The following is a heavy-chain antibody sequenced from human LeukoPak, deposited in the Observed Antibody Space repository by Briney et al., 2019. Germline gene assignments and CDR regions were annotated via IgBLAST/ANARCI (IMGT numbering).Heavy chain of an antibody. CDR3: ARGIFTMVRGVIHYYYGMDV. CDR1: GYTFTSYG. CDR2: ISAYNGDT. J-gene: IGHJ6*02. V-gene: IGHV1-18*01. D-gene: IGHD3-10*01. Sequence: ASVKVSCKASGYTFTSYGISWVRQAPGQGLEWMGWISAYNGDTSYAQKLQGRVTMTTDTSTSTAYMELRSLRSDDTAVYYCARGIFTMVRGVIHYYYGMDVWGQGTTVTVSS.